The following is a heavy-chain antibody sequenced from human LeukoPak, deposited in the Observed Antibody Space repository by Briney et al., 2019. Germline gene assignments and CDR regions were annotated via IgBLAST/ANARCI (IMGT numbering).Heavy chain of an antibody. Sequence: ASVKVSCKASGGTFSSYAISRVRQAPGQGLEWMGGIIPIFGTANYAQKFQGRVTITADKSTSTAYMELSSLRSEDTAVYYCARLYSSSTDYWGQGTLVTVSS. CDR1: GGTFSSYA. J-gene: IGHJ4*02. V-gene: IGHV1-69*06. CDR3: ARLYSSSTDY. CDR2: IIPIFGTA. D-gene: IGHD6-13*01.